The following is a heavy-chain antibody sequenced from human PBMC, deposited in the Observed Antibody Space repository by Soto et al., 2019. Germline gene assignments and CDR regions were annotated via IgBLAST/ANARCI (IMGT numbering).Heavy chain of an antibody. D-gene: IGHD1-7*01. CDR1: GYTFTSYG. J-gene: IGHJ6*02. CDR2: ISAYNGNT. Sequence: ASVKVSCKASGYTFTSYGISWVRQAPGQGLEWMGWISAYNGNTNYAQKLQGRVTMTTDTSTSTAYMELRSLRSDDTAVYYCARDRLRISITGTTLGFRDYGMDVWGQGTTVTVSS. CDR3: ARDRLRISITGTTLGFRDYGMDV. V-gene: IGHV1-18*01.